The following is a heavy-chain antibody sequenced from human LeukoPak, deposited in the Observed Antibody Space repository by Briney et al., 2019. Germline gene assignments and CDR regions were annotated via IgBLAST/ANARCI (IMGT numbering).Heavy chain of an antibody. CDR1: GYSFTSYY. CDR3: AAAQDDSSGYPPDY. Sequence: GASVKVSCRASGYSFTSYYLHWVRQAPGQGLEWMGIINPTSGNTIYAQRVQGRVTMTRDTSTSTVYMELSSLRSEDTAVYYCAAAQDDSSGYPPDYWGQGTLVTVSS. J-gene: IGHJ4*02. V-gene: IGHV1-46*01. D-gene: IGHD3-22*01. CDR2: INPTSGNT.